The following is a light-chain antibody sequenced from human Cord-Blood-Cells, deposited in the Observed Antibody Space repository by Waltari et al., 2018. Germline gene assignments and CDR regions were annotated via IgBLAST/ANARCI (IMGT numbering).Light chain of an antibody. CDR1: QSISSS. CDR2: AAA. Sequence: DIQMPQSPYSLSASVGDRVTITCRASQSISSSLNWYQQKPGKAPKLLIYAAASLQSGVPSRFSGSGSGTDFTLTISSLRHEDFATYYCQQSYSTPPTFGQGTKVEIK. J-gene: IGKJ1*01. CDR3: QQSYSTPPT. V-gene: IGKV1-39*01.